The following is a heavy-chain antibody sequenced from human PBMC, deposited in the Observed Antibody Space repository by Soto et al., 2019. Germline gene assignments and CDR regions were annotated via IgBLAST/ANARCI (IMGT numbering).Heavy chain of an antibody. Sequence: EVQLVEAGGGLVKPGRSLRLSCTTSGFTFGDHDMSWLRQAPGKGLEWLGFIRGKAYGGTTEYAASVKGRFAMSRDDSQGIANLQMNSLKTEDTAVYYCARVGCTSTSCYYLFDFWGQGSLVTVSS. CDR3: ARVGCTSTSCYYLFDF. CDR1: GFTFGDHD. D-gene: IGHD2-2*01. J-gene: IGHJ4*02. V-gene: IGHV3-49*05. CDR2: IRGKAYGGTT.